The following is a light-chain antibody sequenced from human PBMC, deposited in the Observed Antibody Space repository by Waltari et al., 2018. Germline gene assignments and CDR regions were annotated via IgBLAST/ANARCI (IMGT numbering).Light chain of an antibody. Sequence: EIVLTQSPGTLSLSPGERATLSCRASQRVRSSYLAWYQQKPGQAPRLLIYGASSRATGIPDRFSGSGSGTDFTLTISRLEPEDFAVYYCQQYGSSPRTFGQGTKLEIK. V-gene: IGKV3-20*01. J-gene: IGKJ2*01. CDR2: GAS. CDR3: QQYGSSPRT. CDR1: QRVRSSY.